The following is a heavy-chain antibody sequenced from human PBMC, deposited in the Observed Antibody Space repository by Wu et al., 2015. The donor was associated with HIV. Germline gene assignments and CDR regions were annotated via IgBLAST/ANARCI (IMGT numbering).Heavy chain of an antibody. Sequence: QVQLVQSGAEVKKPGSSVKVSCKASGGTFSCYAISWVRQAPGQGLEWMGGIIPIFGTANYAQKFQGRVTITTDESTSTAYMELSSLRSEDTAVYYCARARRAYYYDSSGYYHFDYWGQGTLVTVSS. CDR2: IIPIFGTA. V-gene: IGHV1-69*05. CDR3: ARARRAYYYDSSGYYHFDY. D-gene: IGHD3-22*01. J-gene: IGHJ4*02. CDR1: GGTFSCYA.